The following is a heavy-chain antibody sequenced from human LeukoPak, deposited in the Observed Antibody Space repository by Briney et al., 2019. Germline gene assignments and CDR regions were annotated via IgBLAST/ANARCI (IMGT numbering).Heavy chain of an antibody. J-gene: IGHJ6*02. Sequence: PSETLSLTCTVSGGSISSSSYYWGWIRQPPGKGLEWIGSIYYSGSTYYNPSLKSRVTISVDTSKNQFSLKLSSVTAADTAVYYCARDGTIVVVPAAQNGMDVWGQGTTVTVSS. CDR1: GGSISSSSYY. CDR2: IYYSGST. D-gene: IGHD2-2*01. CDR3: ARDGTIVVVPAAQNGMDV. V-gene: IGHV4-39*07.